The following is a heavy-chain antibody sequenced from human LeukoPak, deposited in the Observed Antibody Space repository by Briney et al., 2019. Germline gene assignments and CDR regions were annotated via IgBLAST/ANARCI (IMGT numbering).Heavy chain of an antibody. D-gene: IGHD6-19*01. CDR2: INHSGST. V-gene: IGHV4-34*01. Sequence: SETLSLTCAVYGGSFSGYYWSWIRQPPGKGLEWIGEINHSGSTNYNPPLRSRVTISVDTSKNQFSLKLSSVTAADTAVYYCARGAVAGAEYFQHWGQGTLVTVSS. J-gene: IGHJ1*01. CDR3: ARGAVAGAEYFQH. CDR1: GGSFSGYY.